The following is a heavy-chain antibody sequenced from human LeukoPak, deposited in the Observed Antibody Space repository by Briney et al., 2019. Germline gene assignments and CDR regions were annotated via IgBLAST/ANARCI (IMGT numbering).Heavy chain of an antibody. CDR3: ARDSGQLGSEYYFYYMDV. Sequence: TLSLTCTVSGGSITSGSDYWTWIRQPAGKGLEWIGRIYIDGRTNYNPSLKSRVSISIDTSRNQFSLRLSSVTAADTAVYYCARDSGQLGSEYYFYYMDVWGKGTTVTVSS. D-gene: IGHD2/OR15-2a*01. CDR1: GGSITSGSDY. CDR2: IYIDGRT. V-gene: IGHV4-61*02. J-gene: IGHJ6*03.